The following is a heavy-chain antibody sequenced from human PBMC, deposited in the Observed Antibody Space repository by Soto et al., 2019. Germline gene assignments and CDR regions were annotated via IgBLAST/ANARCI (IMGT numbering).Heavy chain of an antibody. CDR2: ISYDGSNK. CDR3: ARDLSANYYDSSGYLCY. D-gene: IGHD3-22*01. Sequence: QVQLVESGGGVIQPGRSLRLSCAASGCTCSSYAMHWVRQAPGKGLEWVAVISYDGSNKYYADSVKGRFTISRDNSKNTLYLQMNSLRAEDTAVYYCARDLSANYYDSSGYLCYWGQGTLVPVSS. CDR1: GCTCSSYA. J-gene: IGHJ4*02. V-gene: IGHV3-30-3*01.